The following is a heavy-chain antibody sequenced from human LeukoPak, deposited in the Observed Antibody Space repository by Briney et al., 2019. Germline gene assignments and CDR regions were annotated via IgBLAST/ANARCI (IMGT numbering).Heavy chain of an antibody. V-gene: IGHV1-69*06. D-gene: IGHD3-22*01. J-gene: IGHJ3*02. Sequence: SVKVSCKASGGTFSVYAISWVRQAPGQGLEWMGGIIPIFGTANYAQKFQGRVTITADKSTSTAYMELSSLRSEDTAAYYCARVGGYYDSSGYFSIDAFDIWGQGTMVTVSS. CDR3: ARVGGYYDSSGYFSIDAFDI. CDR1: GGTFSVYA. CDR2: IIPIFGTA.